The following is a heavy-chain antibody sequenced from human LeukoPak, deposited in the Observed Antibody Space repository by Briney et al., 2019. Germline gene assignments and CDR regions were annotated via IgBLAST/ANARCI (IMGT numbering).Heavy chain of an antibody. V-gene: IGHV1-18*01. CDR2: ISAYNGNT. CDR3: ARVRELKYVPIGY. J-gene: IGHJ4*02. Sequence: ASVKVSCKASGGTFSSYAISWVRQAPGQGLEWMGWISAYNGNTNYAQKLQGRVTMTTDTSTSTAYMELRSLRSDDTAVYYCARVRELKYVPIGYWGQGTLVTVSS. D-gene: IGHD2-2*01. CDR1: GGTFSSYA.